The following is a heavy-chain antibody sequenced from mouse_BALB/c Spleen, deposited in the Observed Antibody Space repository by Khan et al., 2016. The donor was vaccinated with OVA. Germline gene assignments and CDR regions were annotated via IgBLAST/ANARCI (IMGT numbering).Heavy chain of an antibody. D-gene: IGHD2-10*01. CDR2: INTYTGEA. Sequence: QIQLVQSGPELKKPGETVKISCKASGYTFTSYGMNWVKQSPGKALRWMGWINTYTGEATYTDDFKGRFAFSLETSASTAYLQINNLKNEDTATYFCARPPYFSYTLDYWGQGTSDTVSS. V-gene: IGHV9-3-1*01. J-gene: IGHJ4*01. CDR1: GYTFTSYG. CDR3: ARPPYFSYTLDY.